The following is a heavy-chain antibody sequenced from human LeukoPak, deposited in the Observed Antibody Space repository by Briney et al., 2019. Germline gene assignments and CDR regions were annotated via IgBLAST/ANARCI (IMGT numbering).Heavy chain of an antibody. D-gene: IGHD6-6*01. CDR1: GYTFTIYA. CDR3: ARDSIPLGTIAARPVDH. V-gene: IGHV7-4-1*02. Sequence: ASVMVSCKASGYTFTIYAMNWVRQAPGQGLEWMGWINTNTGNPTYAQGFTGRFVFSLDTSVSTAYLQISSLKAEDTAVYYCARDSIPLGTIAARPVDHWGQGTLVTVSS. J-gene: IGHJ4*02. CDR2: INTNTGNP.